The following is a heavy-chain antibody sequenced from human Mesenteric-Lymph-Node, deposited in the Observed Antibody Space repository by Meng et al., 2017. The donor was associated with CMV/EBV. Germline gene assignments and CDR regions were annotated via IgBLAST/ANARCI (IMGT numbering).Heavy chain of an antibody. V-gene: IGHV3-30*02. J-gene: IGHJ5*02. CDR2: IGYDGRNK. CDR1: GFTFSGYG. CDR3: ARGGDWFDP. D-gene: IGHD3-16*01. Sequence: GESLKISCAASGFTFSGYGMHWVRQAPGKGLEWVAFIGYDGRNKYYADSVKGRFTISRDTSKNTLYLQMSSLRAEDTAVYYCARGGDWFDPWGQGALVTVSS.